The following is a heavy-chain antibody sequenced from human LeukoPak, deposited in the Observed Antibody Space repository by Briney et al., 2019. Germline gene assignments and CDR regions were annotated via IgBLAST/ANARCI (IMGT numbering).Heavy chain of an antibody. CDR1: GGSFSSEA. J-gene: IGHJ4*02. CDR2: IIPIFGTA. D-gene: IGHD2-15*01. Sequence: SVKVSCKAFGGSFSSEAISWVRQAPGQGLEWMGGIIPIFGTANYAQKFQGRVTITTDESTSTAYMEVSSLRSEDTAVYYCGRKAGDCGGGSCYSIDYWGQGTLSTVSS. CDR3: GRKAGDCGGGSCYSIDY. V-gene: IGHV1-69*05.